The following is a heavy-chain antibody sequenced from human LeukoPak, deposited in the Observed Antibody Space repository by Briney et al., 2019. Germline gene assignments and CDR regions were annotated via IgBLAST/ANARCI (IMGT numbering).Heavy chain of an antibody. Sequence: GASVKVSCKASGYTFTSYGISWVRQAPGQGLEWMGWISAYNGKTNYTQKLQGRVTMTTDTSTSTAYMELRSLRSDDTAVYYCARAPDSSGYYLYFDYWGQGTLVTVSS. V-gene: IGHV1-18*01. CDR2: ISAYNGKT. CDR1: GYTFTSYG. J-gene: IGHJ4*02. CDR3: ARAPDSSGYYLYFDY. D-gene: IGHD3-22*01.